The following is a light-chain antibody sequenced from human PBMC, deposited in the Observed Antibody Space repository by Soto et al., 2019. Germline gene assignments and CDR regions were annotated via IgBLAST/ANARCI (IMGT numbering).Light chain of an antibody. Sequence: QSALTQPASVSGSPGQSITISCTGTSSDVGSYNLVSWYQQHPGKAPKLMIYEVSKRPSGVSNRFSGSKSGNTASLTISGLQAEDEADYYCCSYAGFGVFGGGTKLTVL. CDR3: CSYAGFGV. CDR1: SSDVGSYNL. V-gene: IGLV2-23*02. CDR2: EVS. J-gene: IGLJ3*02.